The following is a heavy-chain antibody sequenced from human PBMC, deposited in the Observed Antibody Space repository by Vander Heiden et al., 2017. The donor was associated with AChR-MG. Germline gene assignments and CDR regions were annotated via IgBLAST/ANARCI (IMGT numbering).Heavy chain of an antibody. D-gene: IGHD3-22*01. Sequence: EVLLLQSGGGLVQPGGSLRLSCAASGVTFNDYAMIWVRQAPGKGLEWVTAISGSGTSTNYADSVKGRFTISRDNSKNTLYLQMNSLRAEDTAVYYCAKDQPDSSGYYYSPFDYWGQGTLVTVSS. CDR2: ISGSGTST. J-gene: IGHJ4*02. CDR1: GVTFNDYA. V-gene: IGHV3-23*01. CDR3: AKDQPDSSGYYYSPFDY.